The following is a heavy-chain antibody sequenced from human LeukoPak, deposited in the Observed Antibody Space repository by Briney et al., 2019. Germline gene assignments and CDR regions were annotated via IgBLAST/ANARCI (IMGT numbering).Heavy chain of an antibody. V-gene: IGHV3-64*01. CDR1: GFTFSSYA. Sequence: GGSLRLSCAASGFTFSSYAMHWVRQAPGKGLEYVSAISSNGGSTYYANSVKGRFTISRDNSKNTLYLQMGSLRAEDMAVYYCARSRIVGAGDAFDIWGQGTMVTVSS. D-gene: IGHD1-26*01. J-gene: IGHJ3*02. CDR2: ISSNGGST. CDR3: ARSRIVGAGDAFDI.